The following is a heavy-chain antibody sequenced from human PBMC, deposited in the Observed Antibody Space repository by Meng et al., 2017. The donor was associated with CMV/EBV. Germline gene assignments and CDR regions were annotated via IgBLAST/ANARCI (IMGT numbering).Heavy chain of an antibody. CDR2: IKQDGSEK. CDR3: AKGIFGVVTRYFGMDV. V-gene: IGHV3-7*03. D-gene: IGHD3-3*01. Sequence: GGSLRLSCAASGFTFSSYWMSWVRQAPGKGLEWVANIKQDGSEKYYVDSVKGRFTISRDNSKNTLYLQMNSLRAEDTAVYYCAKGIFGVVTRYFGMDVWGQGTTVTVSS. J-gene: IGHJ6*02. CDR1: GFTFSSYW.